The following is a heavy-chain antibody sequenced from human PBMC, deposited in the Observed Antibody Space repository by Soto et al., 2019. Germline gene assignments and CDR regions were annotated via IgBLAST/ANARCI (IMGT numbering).Heavy chain of an antibody. J-gene: IGHJ4*02. Sequence: SXRLSCADQGFTYSDYYMTWILQAPGKGLEWVSYISSSSSYTNYADSVKGRFTISRDNAKNSLYLQMNSLRAEDTAVYYCAREWARYDTLIGKVDNWGQGILVTVSS. CDR1: GFTYSDYY. V-gene: IGHV3-11*06. CDR2: ISSSSSYT. D-gene: IGHD3-9*01. CDR3: AREWARYDTLIGKVDN.